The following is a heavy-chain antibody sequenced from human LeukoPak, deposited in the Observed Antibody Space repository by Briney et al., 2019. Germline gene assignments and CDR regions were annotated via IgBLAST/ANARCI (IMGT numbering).Heavy chain of an antibody. Sequence: GGSLRLSCAASGFTFSSYAMSWVRQAPGKGLEWVSAISGSGGSTYYADSVKGRFTISRDNPKNTLYLQMNSLRAEDTAVYYCAKGVRLVRGVNYGSIIDYFDYWGQGTLVTVSS. D-gene: IGHD3-10*01. CDR2: ISGSGGST. V-gene: IGHV3-23*01. CDR1: GFTFSSYA. CDR3: AKGVRLVRGVNYGSIIDYFDY. J-gene: IGHJ4*02.